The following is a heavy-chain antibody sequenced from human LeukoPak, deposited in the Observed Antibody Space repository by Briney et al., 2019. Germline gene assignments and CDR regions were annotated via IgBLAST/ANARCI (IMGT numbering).Heavy chain of an antibody. CDR3: AREGVVTAHMDY. CDR2: IYYSGSA. Sequence: SETLSLTCTVSGDSINNGDYYWSWIRQPPGKGLEWIGYIYYSGSAYYTLSLRSRASISIDTSKNQFSLNLKSVTAADTAVYYCAREGVVTAHMDYWGQGALVTVSS. D-gene: IGHD2-21*02. J-gene: IGHJ4*02. V-gene: IGHV4-30-4*01. CDR1: GDSINNGDYY.